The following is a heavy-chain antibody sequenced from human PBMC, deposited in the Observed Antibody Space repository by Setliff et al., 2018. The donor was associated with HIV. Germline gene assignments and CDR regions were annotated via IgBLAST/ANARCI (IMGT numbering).Heavy chain of an antibody. J-gene: IGHJ4*02. Sequence: ASVKVSCKASGYTFTNYAMHWVRQAPGQRLEWMGWINAGNGDTKYAQKLQGRVTMTTDTSTSTAYMELRSLRSDDTAVYYCARLKADYEVDYWGQGTLVTVSS. CDR2: INAGNGDT. D-gene: IGHD4-17*01. CDR3: ARLKADYEVDY. V-gene: IGHV1-3*01. CDR1: GYTFTNYA.